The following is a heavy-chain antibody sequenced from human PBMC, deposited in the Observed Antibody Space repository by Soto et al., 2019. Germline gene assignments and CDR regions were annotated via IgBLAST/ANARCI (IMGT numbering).Heavy chain of an antibody. V-gene: IGHV3-53*01. CDR1: GFAVSTNY. J-gene: IGHJ3*02. CDR3: AKDRGTMIVVGAFDI. Sequence: EVQLVESGGSLVQPGGSLRLSCAASGFAVSTNYVNWVRQAPGKGLEWVSVIYSGGNTYYADSVKGRFTISRDGSKNTVDLQMNSLRAEDTAVYYCAKDRGTMIVVGAFDIWGQGTMVTVSS. CDR2: IYSGGNT. D-gene: IGHD3-22*01.